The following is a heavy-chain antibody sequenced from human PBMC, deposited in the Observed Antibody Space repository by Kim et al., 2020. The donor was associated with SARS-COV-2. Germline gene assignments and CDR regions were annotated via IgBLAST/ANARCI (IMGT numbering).Heavy chain of an antibody. V-gene: IGHV1-2*02. CDR2: INPNSGGT. Sequence: ASVKVSCKASGYTFTGYYMHWVRQAPGQGLEWMGWINPNSGGTNYAQKFQGRVTMTRDTSISTAYMELSRLRSDDTAVYYCARVIFTVGASTWPGGFDPWGQGTLVTVSS. CDR3: ARVIFTVGASTWPGGFDP. CDR1: GYTFTGYY. D-gene: IGHD1-26*01. J-gene: IGHJ5*02.